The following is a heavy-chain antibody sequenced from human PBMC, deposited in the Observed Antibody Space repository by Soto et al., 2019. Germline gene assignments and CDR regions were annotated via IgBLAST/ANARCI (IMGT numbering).Heavy chain of an antibody. V-gene: IGHV4-4*02. D-gene: IGHD5-12*01. CDR2: IYHSGST. CDR3: ARDGGIVATELGYYYYGMDV. Sequence: SETLSLTCAVSGGSISSSNWWSWVRQPPGKGLDWIGEIYHSGSTNYNPSLKSRVTISVDKSKNQFSLKLSSVTAADTAVYYCARDGGIVATELGYYYYGMDVWGQGTTVTVSS. CDR1: GGSISSSNW. J-gene: IGHJ6*02.